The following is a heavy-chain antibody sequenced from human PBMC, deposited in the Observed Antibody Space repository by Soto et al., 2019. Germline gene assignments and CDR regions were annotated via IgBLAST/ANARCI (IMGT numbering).Heavy chain of an antibody. D-gene: IGHD1-20*01. CDR3: ARSNRAITGTRAGYYYYYGMHV. CDR1: GYTFTSYG. Sequence: ASVKVSCKASGYTFTSYGISWVRQAPGQGLEWMGWISAYNGNTNYAQKLQGRVTMTTDTSTSTAYMELRSLRSDDTAVYYCARSNRAITGTRAGYYYYYGMHVWGQGTTVTVSS. V-gene: IGHV1-18*01. CDR2: ISAYNGNT. J-gene: IGHJ6*02.